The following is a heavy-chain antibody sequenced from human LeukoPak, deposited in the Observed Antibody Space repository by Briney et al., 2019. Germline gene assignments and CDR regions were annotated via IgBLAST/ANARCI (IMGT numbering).Heavy chain of an antibody. Sequence: ASVKVSCKASGYTFTSYYMHWVRQAPGQGLEWMGIINPSGGSTSYAQKFQGRVTITADESTSTAYMELSSLRSEDTAVYYCARGIMITFGGVTDPLDFWGQGTLVSVSA. CDR1: GYTFTSYY. CDR3: ARGIMITFGGVTDPLDF. D-gene: IGHD3-16*01. CDR2: INPSGGST. J-gene: IGHJ4*02. V-gene: IGHV1-46*01.